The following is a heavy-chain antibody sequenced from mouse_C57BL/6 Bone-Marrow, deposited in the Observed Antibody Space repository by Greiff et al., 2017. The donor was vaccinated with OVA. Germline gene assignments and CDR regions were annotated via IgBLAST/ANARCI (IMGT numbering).Heavy chain of an antibody. V-gene: IGHV1-69*01. CDR3: AREVIYYDYDGYVDY. J-gene: IGHJ2*01. D-gene: IGHD2-4*01. CDR1: GYTFTSYW. Sequence: QVQLKQPGAELVMPGASVKLSCKASGYTFTSYWMHWVKQRPGQGLEWIGEIDPSDSYTNYNQKFKGKSTLTVDKSSSTAYMQLSSLTSEDSAVEYCAREVIYYDYDGYVDYWGQGTTLTVSS. CDR2: IDPSDSYT.